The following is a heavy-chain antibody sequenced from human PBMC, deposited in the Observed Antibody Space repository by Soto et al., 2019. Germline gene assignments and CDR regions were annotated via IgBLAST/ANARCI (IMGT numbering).Heavy chain of an antibody. CDR1: GFSFSTYA. CDR2: ISYDGSKK. CDR3: ASDGGEIGDGWFDP. Sequence: QVHLVESGGGVVQPGRSLRLSCAASGFSFSTYAMHWLRQGPGKGPEWVAGISYDGSKKYYADSVKGRITISRDSSKNTLYLQMNSLRPEDTAVYYCASDGGEIGDGWFDPWGQGTLVTVSS. V-gene: IGHV3-30-3*01. J-gene: IGHJ5*02. D-gene: IGHD3-16*01.